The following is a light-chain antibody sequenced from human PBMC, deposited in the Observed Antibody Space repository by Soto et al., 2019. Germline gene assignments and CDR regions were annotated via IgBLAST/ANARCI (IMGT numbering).Light chain of an antibody. CDR1: QSISNH. J-gene: IGKJ5*01. V-gene: IGKV1-39*01. Sequence: VQMTQSPSSLSASVGDRFTISFLASQSISNHLNWYQQKPGTAPKLLIYAASSLQGGVPSRISGSGSGTDFTLTINSLQPEDFATYYCQQLNSFPLTFGQGTRLEIK. CDR2: AAS. CDR3: QQLNSFPLT.